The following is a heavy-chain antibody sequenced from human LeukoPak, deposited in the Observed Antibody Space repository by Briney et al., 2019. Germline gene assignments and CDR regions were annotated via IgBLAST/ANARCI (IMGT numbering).Heavy chain of an antibody. J-gene: IGHJ6*03. CDR1: GYSFTSYW. D-gene: IGHD2-2*01. V-gene: IGHV5-51*01. Sequence: LGESLKISCKGSGYSFTSYWIGWVRQMPGKGLEWMGIIYPGDSDTRYSPSFQGQVTISADKSISTAYLQWSSLKASDTAMYYCARHDIAVVPAATYYYYYCMDVWGKGTTVTVSS. CDR3: ARHDIAVVPAATYYYYYCMDV. CDR2: IYPGDSDT.